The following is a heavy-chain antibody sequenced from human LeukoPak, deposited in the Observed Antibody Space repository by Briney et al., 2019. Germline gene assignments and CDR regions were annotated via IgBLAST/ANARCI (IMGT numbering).Heavy chain of an antibody. Sequence: SETLSLTCTVSGGSISSYYWSWIRQPPGKGLEWIGYIYYSGSTNYNPSLKSRVTISVDTSKNQFTLKLSSVTAADTAVYYCAGTYYYDSSGYYHYSLWGQGTLVTDSS. CDR1: GGSISSYY. J-gene: IGHJ4*01. V-gene: IGHV4-59*01. CDR3: AGTYYYDSSGYYHYSL. CDR2: IYYSGST. D-gene: IGHD3-22*01.